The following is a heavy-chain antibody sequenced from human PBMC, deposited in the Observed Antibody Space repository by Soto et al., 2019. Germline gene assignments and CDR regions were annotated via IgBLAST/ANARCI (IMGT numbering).Heavy chain of an antibody. D-gene: IGHD3-3*01. CDR2: ISRAGGRT. CDR3: ARRGEDECYYYCMDV. CDR1: GYTFIFSSYA. V-gene: IGHV3-23*01. Sequence: SCTASGYTFIFSSYAVTGVRQAPGKGLEWVLAISRAGGRTHYADSVKCRFTISRDNSKNTVYLQMTSLGVEDTAVYDWARRGEDECYYYCMDVWGQETTVTVSS. J-gene: IGHJ6*02.